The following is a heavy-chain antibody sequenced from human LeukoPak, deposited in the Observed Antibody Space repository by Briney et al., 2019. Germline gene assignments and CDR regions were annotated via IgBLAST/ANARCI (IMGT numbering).Heavy chain of an antibody. CDR3: ARGAPGVSDDSSGYYYS. CDR2: INHSGST. D-gene: IGHD3-22*01. CDR1: GGSFSGYY. Sequence: SETLTLTCAVYGGSFSGYYWSWIRQPPGKGLEWIGEINHSGSTNYNPSLKSRVTISVGTSKNQFALKLSSVTAADTAVYYCARGAPGVSDDSSGYYYSWGQGTLVTVSS. V-gene: IGHV4-34*01. J-gene: IGHJ4*02.